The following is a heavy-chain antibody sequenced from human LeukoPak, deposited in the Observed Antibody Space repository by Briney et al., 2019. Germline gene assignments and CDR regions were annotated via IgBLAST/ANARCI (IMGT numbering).Heavy chain of an antibody. CDR1: GFTVSSNY. D-gene: IGHD5-24*01. Sequence: PGGSLRLSCAASGFTVSSNYMSWVRQAPGKGLGWVSVIYSGGSTYYADSVKGRFTISRDNSKNTLYLQMNSLRAEDTAVYYCARAMGWLQPIDYWGQGTLVTVSS. J-gene: IGHJ4*02. CDR2: IYSGGST. V-gene: IGHV3-53*01. CDR3: ARAMGWLQPIDY.